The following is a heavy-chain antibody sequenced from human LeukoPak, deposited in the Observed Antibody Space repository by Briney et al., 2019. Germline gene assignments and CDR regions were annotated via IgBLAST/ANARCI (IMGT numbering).Heavy chain of an antibody. V-gene: IGHV3-30*18. Sequence: GRSLRLSCAAPGFTFSSYGMHWVRQAPGKGLEWVAVMSYDGSNKYYADSVKGRFTISRDNSKNTLYLQMNSLRAEDTAVYYCAKDCSSTSCLSADWGQGTLVTVSS. J-gene: IGHJ4*02. CDR1: GFTFSSYG. CDR3: AKDCSSTSCLSAD. CDR2: MSYDGSNK. D-gene: IGHD2-2*01.